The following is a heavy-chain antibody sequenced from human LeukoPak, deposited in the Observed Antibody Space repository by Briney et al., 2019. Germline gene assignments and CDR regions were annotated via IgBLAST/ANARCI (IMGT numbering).Heavy chain of an antibody. D-gene: IGHD4-17*01. CDR2: ISSSGSTI. V-gene: IGHV3-48*04. CDR1: GFTFSNFG. Sequence: GGSLRLSCAASGFTFSNFGMHWVRQAPGKGLEWVSYISSSGSTIYYADSVKGRFTISRDNAKNSLYLQMNSLRAEDTAVYYCARDSTVTGDYWGQGTLVTVSS. J-gene: IGHJ4*02. CDR3: ARDSTVTGDY.